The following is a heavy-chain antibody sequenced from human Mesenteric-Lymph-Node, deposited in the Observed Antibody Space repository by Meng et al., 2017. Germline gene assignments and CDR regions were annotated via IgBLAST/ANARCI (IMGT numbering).Heavy chain of an antibody. V-gene: IGHV1-3*01. Sequence: QVQLVPSGAEVKNPGASIKVSCKTSEYSFTTYGIHWVRQAPGQSREWMGWVNAASGNTRYSQKFQDRVTINRDTSASSAYMEVSSLRSEDTAVYYCAKSSLHAGTLYFDSWGQGTLVTVSS. CDR1: EYSFTTYG. CDR2: VNAASGNT. CDR3: AKSSLHAGTLYFDS. D-gene: IGHD2-21*02. J-gene: IGHJ4*02.